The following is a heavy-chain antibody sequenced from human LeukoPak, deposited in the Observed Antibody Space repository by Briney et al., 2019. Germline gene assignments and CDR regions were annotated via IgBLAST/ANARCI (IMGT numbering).Heavy chain of an antibody. CDR2: ISYDGSNK. CDR3: AKGGSPRYYYGMDV. Sequence: GGSLRLSCAASGFTFSSYGMHWVRQAPGKGPEWVAVISYDGSNKYYADSVKGRFTISRDNTKNTLYLQMNSLRAEDTAVYYCAKGGSPRYYYGMDVWGQGTTVTVSS. CDR1: GFTFSSYG. J-gene: IGHJ6*02. V-gene: IGHV3-30*18. D-gene: IGHD1-26*01.